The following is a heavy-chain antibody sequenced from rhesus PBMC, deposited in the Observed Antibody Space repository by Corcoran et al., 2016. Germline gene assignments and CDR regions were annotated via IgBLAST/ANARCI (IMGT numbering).Heavy chain of an antibody. J-gene: IGHJ2*01. CDR2: ISSASSYI. CDR1: GFIFSDYY. D-gene: IGHD6-31*01. Sequence: EVQLVESGGGLVQPGGSLRLSCAASGFIFSDYYMGWVRQAPGKGLEWFSSISSASSYIYYADSVKGRFTISRDNAKNSLSLQMNSLKTEDTAVYYCTRGIAAAGTWYFDIWGPGTPITISS. CDR3: TRGIAAAGTWYFDI. V-gene: IGHV3S4*01.